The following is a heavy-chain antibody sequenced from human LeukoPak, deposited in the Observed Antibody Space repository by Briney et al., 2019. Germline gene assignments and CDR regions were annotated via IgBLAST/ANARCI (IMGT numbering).Heavy chain of an antibody. CDR1: GYTFTAYY. J-gene: IGHJ4*02. CDR3: ARVRYCTNGVCPYYFDY. D-gene: IGHD2-8*01. V-gene: IGHV1-2*02. Sequence: GESLKISCKGSGYTFTAYYFHWLRQAPGQGLEWMGWIDPNSGGTKYGQRFQGRVTMTTDTSISTAYMELNRLTSDDTAVYYCARVRYCTNGVCPYYFDYWGQGTLVTVSS. CDR2: IDPNSGGT.